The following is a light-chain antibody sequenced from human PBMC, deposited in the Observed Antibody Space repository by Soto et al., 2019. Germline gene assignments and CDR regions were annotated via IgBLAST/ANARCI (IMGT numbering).Light chain of an antibody. CDR3: QQYNNWPPIT. V-gene: IGKV3-15*01. Sequence: EIVLTLSPATLVVSPGERATLSCRASHSISNNLAWYQQKPGQAPRLLIYGSSTRATGIPARFSGSGSGTEFALTISSLQSEDFAVDYCQQYNNWPPITFGQGTRLEIK. CDR1: HSISNN. CDR2: GSS. J-gene: IGKJ5*01.